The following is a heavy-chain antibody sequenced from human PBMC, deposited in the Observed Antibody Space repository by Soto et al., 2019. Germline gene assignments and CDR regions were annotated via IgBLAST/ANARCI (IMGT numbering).Heavy chain of an antibody. CDR1: GFTLSSYA. Sequence: GGSLRLSCAASGFTLSSYAMSWVRQAPGKGLEWVSVINGGDGRKHYADSVKGRFTISRDNSKNMLFLQMNSLRADDTAVYYCAKDRQPDGIWTFDYWGRGTLVTVSS. D-gene: IGHD3-9*01. CDR3: AKDRQPDGIWTFDY. V-gene: IGHV3-23*01. J-gene: IGHJ4*02. CDR2: INGGDGRK.